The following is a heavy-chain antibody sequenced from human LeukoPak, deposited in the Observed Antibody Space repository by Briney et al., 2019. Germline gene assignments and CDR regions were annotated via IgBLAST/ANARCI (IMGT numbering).Heavy chain of an antibody. D-gene: IGHD3-9*01. V-gene: IGHV1-18*04. CDR3: ARVGILTGYYNFADAFDI. J-gene: IGHJ3*02. CDR1: GYTFTGYY. Sequence: ASVKVSCKASGYTFTGYYMHWVRQAPGQGLEWMGWISAYNGNTNYAQKLQGRVTMTTDTSTSTAYMELRSLRSDDTAVHYCARVGILTGYYNFADAFDIWGQGTMVTVSS. CDR2: ISAYNGNT.